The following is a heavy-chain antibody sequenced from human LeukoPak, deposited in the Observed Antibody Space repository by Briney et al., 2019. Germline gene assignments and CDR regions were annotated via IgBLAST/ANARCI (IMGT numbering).Heavy chain of an antibody. CDR1: GFTFSSYA. CDR3: ARVGIVATIRGAFDI. D-gene: IGHD5-12*01. Sequence: ARSLRLSCAASGFTFSSYAMHWVRQAPGKGLESVGVISYDGSNKYYADSVKRRFTISRDNSKNTLYVQMNSLRAEDTAVYYCARVGIVATIRGAFDIWGQGTMVTVSS. CDR2: ISYDGSNK. J-gene: IGHJ3*02. V-gene: IGHV3-30*04.